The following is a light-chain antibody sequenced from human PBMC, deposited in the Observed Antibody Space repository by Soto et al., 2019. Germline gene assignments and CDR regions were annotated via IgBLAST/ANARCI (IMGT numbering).Light chain of an antibody. CDR2: GAS. V-gene: IGKV3-15*01. Sequence: EIVLTQSPATLSVSPGNRATLSCRASQSVHSDLAWYQQKPGQAPRLLIYGASTRATGTPTRFSGSGSGTEFTLTISSLQPEDFAVYFCQQYNNWPPYTFGQGTKVDIK. CDR3: QQYNNWPPYT. CDR1: QSVHSD. J-gene: IGKJ2*01.